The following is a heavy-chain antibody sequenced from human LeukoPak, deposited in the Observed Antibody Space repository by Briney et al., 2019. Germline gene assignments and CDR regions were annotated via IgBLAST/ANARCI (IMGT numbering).Heavy chain of an antibody. J-gene: IGHJ6*02. CDR2: VNPNSGGT. CDR3: ARDMSPPVGARGIGMDV. CDR1: GYTFTGYY. Sequence: PGASVKVSCTASGYTFTGYYMHWVRQAPGQGLEWMGWVNPNSGGTNYAQKFQGWVTMTRDTSISTAYMELSRLRSDDTAVYYCARDMSPPVGARGIGMDVWGQGTTVTVSS. V-gene: IGHV1-2*04. D-gene: IGHD1-26*01.